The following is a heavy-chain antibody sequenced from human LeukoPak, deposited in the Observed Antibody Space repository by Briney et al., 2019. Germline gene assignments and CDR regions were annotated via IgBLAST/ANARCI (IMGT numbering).Heavy chain of an antibody. CDR3: ARDISGISYSSSYYFDY. CDR2: ISSSSSYI. D-gene: IGHD6-6*01. Sequence: GGSLRLSCAASGFTFSSYIMNWVRQAPGKGLEWVSSISSSSSYIYYADSVKGRFTISRDNAKNSLYLQMNSLRAEDTAVYYCARDISGISYSSSYYFDYWGQGTLVTVSS. J-gene: IGHJ4*02. CDR1: GFTFSSYI. V-gene: IGHV3-21*01.